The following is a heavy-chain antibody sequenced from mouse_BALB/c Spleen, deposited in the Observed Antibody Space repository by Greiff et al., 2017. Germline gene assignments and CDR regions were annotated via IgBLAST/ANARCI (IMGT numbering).Heavy chain of an antibody. CDR2: IYPGSGST. J-gene: IGHJ4*01. CDR3: TRSYSGSSAHYYAMDY. Sequence: LQQPGSELVRPGASVKLSCKASGYTFTSYWMHWVKQRPGQGLEWIGNIYPGSGSTNYDEKFKSKATLTVDTSSSTAYMQLSSLTSEDSAVYYCTRSYSGSSAHYYAMDYWGQGTSVTVSS. V-gene: IGHV1S22*01. D-gene: IGHD1-1*01. CDR1: GYTFTSYW.